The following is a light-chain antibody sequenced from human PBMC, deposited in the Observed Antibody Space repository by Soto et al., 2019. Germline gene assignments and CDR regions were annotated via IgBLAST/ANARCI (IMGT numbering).Light chain of an antibody. V-gene: IGLV2-14*01. Sequence: QSVLTQPASGSGSPGQSIPISCTGTSSDVGGYNYVSWYQQHPGKAPKLVIYDVSNRPSGVSNRFSGSKSGNTASLTISGLQAEDEADYYCSSYTSSSTHVVFGGGTKVTVL. J-gene: IGLJ2*01. CDR3: SSYTSSSTHVV. CDR2: DVS. CDR1: SSDVGGYNY.